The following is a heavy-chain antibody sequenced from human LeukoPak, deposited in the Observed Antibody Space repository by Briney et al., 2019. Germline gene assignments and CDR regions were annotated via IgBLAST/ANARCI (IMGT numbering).Heavy chain of an antibody. J-gene: IGHJ4*02. CDR3: AKVLFFDTYDY. D-gene: IGHD3/OR15-3a*01. V-gene: IGHV3-23*01. Sequence: GGSLRLSCAASGFTFSSYAMSWVRQAPGKGLEWVSTISGSGGSTYYADSVKGRFTISRDNSKNTLSLQMNSLRAEDTAVYYCAKVLFFDTYDYWGQGTLVTVSS. CDR2: ISGSGGST. CDR1: GFTFSSYA.